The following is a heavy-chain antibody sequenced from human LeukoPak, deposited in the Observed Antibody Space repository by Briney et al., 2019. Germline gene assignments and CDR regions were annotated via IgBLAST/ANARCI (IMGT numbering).Heavy chain of an antibody. V-gene: IGHV3-30*04. Sequence: AGGSLRLSCAASGFTFSSYAMHWVRQAPGKGLEWVAVISYDGSNKYYADSVKGRFTIPRDNSKNTLYLQMNSLRAEDTALYYCAREKPFYDSSGYYYPIAFDYWGQGTLVTVSS. CDR2: ISYDGSNK. CDR3: AREKPFYDSSGYYYPIAFDY. J-gene: IGHJ4*02. CDR1: GFTFSSYA. D-gene: IGHD3-22*01.